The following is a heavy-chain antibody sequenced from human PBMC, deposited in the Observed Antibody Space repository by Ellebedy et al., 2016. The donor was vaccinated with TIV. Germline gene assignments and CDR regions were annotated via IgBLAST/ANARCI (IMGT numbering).Heavy chain of an antibody. D-gene: IGHD2-2*01. J-gene: IGHJ6*02. Sequence: AASVKVSCKASGYTFTSYDINWVRQATGQGLEWMGWMNPNSGNTGYAQKLQGRVTMTTDTSTSTAYMELRSLRSDDTAVYYCARDRGYCSSTSCYAFWGYYYYYGMDVWGQGTTVTVSS. CDR2: MNPNSGNT. CDR3: ARDRGYCSSTSCYAFWGYYYYYGMDV. CDR1: GYTFTSYD. V-gene: IGHV1-8*01.